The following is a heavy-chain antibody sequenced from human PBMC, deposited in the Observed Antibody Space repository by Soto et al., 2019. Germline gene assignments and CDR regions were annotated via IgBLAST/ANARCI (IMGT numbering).Heavy chain of an antibody. CDR3: AHRREYYSGMDL. V-gene: IGHV2-5*02. J-gene: IGHJ6*02. CDR2: IYWDDDK. CDR1: GFSLSTSGVG. D-gene: IGHD1-26*01. Sequence: QITLKESGPTLVKPTQTLTLTCTFSGFSLSTSGVGVGWIRQPPGKALEWLALIYWDDDKRYSPSLKSRLTITKDTSKNQVVLTMTNMDPSDAATDCCAHRREYYSGMDLWGQGTTVTVSS.